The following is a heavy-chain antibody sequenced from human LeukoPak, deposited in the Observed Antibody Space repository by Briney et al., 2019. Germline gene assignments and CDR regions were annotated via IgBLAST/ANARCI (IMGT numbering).Heavy chain of an antibody. D-gene: IGHD1-7*01. CDR1: GGSISSYY. CDR3: ARAPAETTDVYFDY. Sequence: SETLSLTCTVSGGSISSYYWSWIRQPPGKGLEWIGYIYYSGSTNYNPSLKSRVTISVDTSKNQFSLKLSSVTAADTAVYYCARAPAETTDVYFDYWGQGTLVTVSS. CDR2: IYYSGST. V-gene: IGHV4-59*01. J-gene: IGHJ4*02.